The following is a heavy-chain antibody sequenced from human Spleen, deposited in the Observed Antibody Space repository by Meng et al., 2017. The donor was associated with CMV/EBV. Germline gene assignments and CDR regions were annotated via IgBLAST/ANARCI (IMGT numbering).Heavy chain of an antibody. J-gene: IGHJ6*02. V-gene: IGHV3-7*01. D-gene: IGHD3-3*01. Sequence: GGSLRLSCAASGFTFSNYWMSWVRQAPGKGLEWVANIKHDGSEKYYVDSVKGRFTISRDNAKNSLYLQMNSLRAEDTAVYYCARDIVEGLLVFYYYGMDVWGQGTTVTVSS. CDR3: ARDIVEGLLVFYYYGMDV. CDR2: IKHDGSEK. CDR1: GFTFSNYW.